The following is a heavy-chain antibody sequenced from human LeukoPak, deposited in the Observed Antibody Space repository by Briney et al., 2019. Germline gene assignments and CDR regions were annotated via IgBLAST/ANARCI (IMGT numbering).Heavy chain of an antibody. D-gene: IGHD2-21*02. V-gene: IGHV3-30*18. CDR2: ISYDGSNK. CDR1: GFTFSSHG. J-gene: IGHJ4*02. CDR3: AKFGGVVVTAHMGFDY. Sequence: PGGSLRLSCVASGFTFSSHGMHWVRQVPGKGLEWVAVISYDGSNKNYADSVKGRFTISRDNSKNTLYLLMNSLRAEDSAVYYCAKFGGVVVTAHMGFDYWGQGTLVTVSS.